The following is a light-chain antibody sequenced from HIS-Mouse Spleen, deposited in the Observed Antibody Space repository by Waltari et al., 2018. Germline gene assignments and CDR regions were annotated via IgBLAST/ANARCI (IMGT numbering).Light chain of an antibody. Sequence: SYVLTQPPSVSVAPGQPDRITRGGNTIGYKRVQRYQQKPGQAPVLVVYDDSARPSGIPERFSGSNSGNTATLTISRVEAGDEADYYCQVWDSSSDHVVFGGGTKLTVL. V-gene: IGLV3-21*02. CDR2: DDS. CDR3: QVWDSSSDHVV. J-gene: IGLJ2*01. CDR1: TIGYKR.